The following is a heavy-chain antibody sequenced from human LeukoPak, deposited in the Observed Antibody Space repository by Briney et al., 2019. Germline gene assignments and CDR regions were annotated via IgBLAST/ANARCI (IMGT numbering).Heavy chain of an antibody. J-gene: IGHJ6*02. CDR3: ARWYNWNDVDYYGMDV. CDR2: ISSSSSYI. CDR1: GFTFSSYS. Sequence: XGSLRLSCAASGFTFSSYSMNWVRQAPGKGLEWVSSISSSSSYIYYADSVKGRFTISRDNAKNSLYLQMNSLRAEDTAVYYCARWYNWNDVDYYGMDVWGQGTTVTVSS. D-gene: IGHD1-1*01. V-gene: IGHV3-21*01.